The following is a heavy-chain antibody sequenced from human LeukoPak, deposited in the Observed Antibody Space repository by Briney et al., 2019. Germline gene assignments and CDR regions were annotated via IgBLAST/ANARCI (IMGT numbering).Heavy chain of an antibody. Sequence: SQTLSLTCTVSGGSISSGDYYWSWIRQPPGKGLEWIGYIYYSGSTYYNPSLKSRVTISVDTSKNQFSLKLSSVTAADTAVYYCARGGYYYDSTEWRYYGMDVWGQGTTVTVSS. CDR1: GGSISSGDYY. J-gene: IGHJ6*02. CDR2: IYYSGST. V-gene: IGHV4-30-4*01. D-gene: IGHD3-22*01. CDR3: ARGGYYYDSTEWRYYGMDV.